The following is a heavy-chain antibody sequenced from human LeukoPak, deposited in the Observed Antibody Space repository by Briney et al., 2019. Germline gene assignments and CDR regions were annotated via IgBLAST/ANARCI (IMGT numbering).Heavy chain of an antibody. D-gene: IGHD1-26*01. CDR2: IYYSGTT. J-gene: IGHJ5*02. Sequence: SETLSLTCTVSGGPMSGYYWSWIRQPPGKGLEWIGYIYYSGTTNYNPSLKSRVTMSVDTSKNQFSLKLSSVTAADTAVYYCVRDVGPGLFDPWGQGTLVTVSS. CDR3: VRDVGPGLFDP. CDR1: GGPMSGYY. V-gene: IGHV4-59*01.